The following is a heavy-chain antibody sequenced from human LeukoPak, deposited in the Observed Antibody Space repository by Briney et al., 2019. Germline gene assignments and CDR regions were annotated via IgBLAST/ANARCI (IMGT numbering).Heavy chain of an antibody. V-gene: IGHV1-69*05. CDR1: GGTFSSYA. D-gene: IGHD1-26*01. J-gene: IGHJ4*02. CDR2: IIPIFGTA. Sequence: GSSVKVSCKASGGTFSSYAISWVRQAPGQGLEWMGGIIPIFGTANYAQKFQGRVTITTDESTSTAYMELSSLRSEDTAVYYCARSISRELFPGEFDYWGQGTLVTVSS. CDR3: ARSISRELFPGEFDY.